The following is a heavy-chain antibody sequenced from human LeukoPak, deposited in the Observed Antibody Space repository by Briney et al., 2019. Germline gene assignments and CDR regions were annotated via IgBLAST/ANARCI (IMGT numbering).Heavy chain of an antibody. J-gene: IGHJ5*02. Sequence: PSETLSLTCTVSGGSIGNYYWSWIRQPPGKGLEWIGYIYYSGSTNYNPSLKSRVTISVDTSKNQFSLKLSSVTAADTALYYCTRDQGTWWFDPWGQGTLVTVSS. CDR3: TRDQGTWWFDP. V-gene: IGHV4-59*01. CDR2: IYYSGST. CDR1: GGSIGNYY. D-gene: IGHD3-10*01.